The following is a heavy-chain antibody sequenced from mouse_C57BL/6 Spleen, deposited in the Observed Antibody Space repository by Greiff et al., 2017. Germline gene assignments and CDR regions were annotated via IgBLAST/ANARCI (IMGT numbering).Heavy chain of an antibody. Sequence: VQLQQPGAELVKPGASVKLSCKASGYTFTSYWMHWVKQRPGQGLEWIGMIHPNSGSTNYNEKFKSKATLTVDKSSSTAYMQLSSLTSEDSAVYYCARCYDYDGVWFAYWGQGTLVTVSA. D-gene: IGHD2-4*01. CDR2: IHPNSGST. CDR1: GYTFTSYW. J-gene: IGHJ3*01. V-gene: IGHV1-64*01. CDR3: ARCYDYDGVWFAY.